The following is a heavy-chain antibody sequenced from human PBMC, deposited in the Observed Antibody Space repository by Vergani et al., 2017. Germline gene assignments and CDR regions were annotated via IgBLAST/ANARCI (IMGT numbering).Heavy chain of an antibody. V-gene: IGHV4-61*05. CDR3: ARVIAAELRHFDP. CDR2: IYYSGST. D-gene: IGHD6-13*01. Sequence: QLQLQESGPGLVKPSETLSLTCTVSGGSISSSSYYWGWIRQPPGKGLEWIGYIYYSGSTNYNPSLKSRVTISVDTSKNQFSLKLSSVTAADTAVYYCARVIAAELRHFDPWGQGTLVTVSS. J-gene: IGHJ5*02. CDR1: GGSISSSSYY.